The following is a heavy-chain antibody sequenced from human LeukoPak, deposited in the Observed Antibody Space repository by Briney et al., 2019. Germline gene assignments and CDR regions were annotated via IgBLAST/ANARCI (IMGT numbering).Heavy chain of an antibody. CDR2: INHSGST. CDR3: ARDGYARRSYYYYGMDV. J-gene: IGHJ6*02. Sequence: SETLSLTCAVYGESFSGYYWSWIRQPPGKGLEWIGEINHSGSTNYNPSLKSRVTISVDTSKNQFSLKLSSVTAADTAVYYCARDGYARRSYYYYGMDVWGQGTTV. V-gene: IGHV4-34*01. CDR1: GESFSGYY. D-gene: IGHD5-12*01.